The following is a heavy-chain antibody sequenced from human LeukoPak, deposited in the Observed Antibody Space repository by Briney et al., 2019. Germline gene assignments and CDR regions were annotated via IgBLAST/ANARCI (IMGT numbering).Heavy chain of an antibody. J-gene: IGHJ4*02. CDR3: ARVKSQIAIFDY. Sequence: ASVKVSCKASGGTFSSYAISWVRQAPGQGLEWMGRIIPILGIANYAQKFQGRVTITADKSTSTAYMELSSLRSEDTAVYYCARVKSQIAIFDYWGQGTLVTVSS. CDR1: GGTFSSYA. V-gene: IGHV1-69*04. CDR2: IIPILGIA.